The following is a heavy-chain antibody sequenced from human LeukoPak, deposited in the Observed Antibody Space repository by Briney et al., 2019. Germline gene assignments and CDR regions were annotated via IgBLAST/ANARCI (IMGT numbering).Heavy chain of an antibody. D-gene: IGHD6-13*01. CDR1: GFTFSSYA. V-gene: IGHV3-23*01. J-gene: IGHJ5*02. CDR2: ISGSGGST. CDR3: AKDPYSSSWYGRGWFDP. Sequence: GGSLRLSCAASGFTFSSYAMSWVRQAPGKGLEWVSAISGSGGSTYYADSVKGRFTISRNNSKNTLYLQMNSLRAEDTAVYYCAKDPYSSSWYGRGWFDPWGQGTLVTVSS.